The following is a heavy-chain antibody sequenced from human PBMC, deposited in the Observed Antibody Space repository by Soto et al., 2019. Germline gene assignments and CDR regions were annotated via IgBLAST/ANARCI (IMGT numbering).Heavy chain of an antibody. CDR2: IIPIFGTA. V-gene: IGHV1-69*01. D-gene: IGHD2-2*01. Sequence: QVQLVQSGAEVKKPGSSVKVSCKASGGTFSSYAISWVRQAPGQGLEWMGGIIPIFGTANYAQKFQGRVTSTADESTSTAYMELSSLRSEDTAVYYCARVKGHCSSTSCYANYYYYYGMDVWGQGTTVTVSS. J-gene: IGHJ6*02. CDR3: ARVKGHCSSTSCYANYYYYYGMDV. CDR1: GGTFSSYA.